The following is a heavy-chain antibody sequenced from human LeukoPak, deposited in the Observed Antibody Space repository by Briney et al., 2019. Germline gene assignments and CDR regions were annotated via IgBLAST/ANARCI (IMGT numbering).Heavy chain of an antibody. CDR3: ARSSPNYGSGSYYKTKFDY. D-gene: IGHD3-10*01. CDR2: INHSGST. V-gene: IGHV4-34*01. J-gene: IGHJ4*02. Sequence: PSETLSLTCAVYGGSFSGYYWSWIRQPPGKGLEWIGEINHSGSTNYNPSLKSRVTISVDTSKNQFSLKLSSVTAADTAVYYCARSSPNYGSGSYYKTKFDYWGQGTLVTVSS. CDR1: GGSFSGYY.